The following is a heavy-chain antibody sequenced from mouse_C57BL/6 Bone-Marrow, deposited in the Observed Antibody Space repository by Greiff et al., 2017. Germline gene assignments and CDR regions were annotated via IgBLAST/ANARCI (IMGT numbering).Heavy chain of an antibody. Sequence: EVQLVESGGGLVKPGGSLKLSCAASGFTFSSYTMSWVRQTPEKRLEWVATISGGGGNTYYPDSVKGRFTISRDNAKNTLYLQMSSLRSEDTALYYCARHDDGYYGGFAYWGQGTLVTVSA. J-gene: IGHJ3*01. CDR2: ISGGGGNT. CDR3: ARHDDGYYGGFAY. CDR1: GFTFSSYT. D-gene: IGHD2-3*01. V-gene: IGHV5-9*01.